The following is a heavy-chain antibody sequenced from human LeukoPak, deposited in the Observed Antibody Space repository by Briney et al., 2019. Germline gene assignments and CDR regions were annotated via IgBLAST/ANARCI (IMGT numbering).Heavy chain of an antibody. CDR3: GKTTVGYSSGQKPAWPVDY. Sequence: GGSLRLSCEAPGFPFGSDAMYWVRQAPGKGLEGFAGIFGCGGSIHYADSVEGRFTISRDNSRNTVYLQINSLRAEHTAVYYGGKTTVGYSSGQKPAWPVDYWGQGTLVTVSS. V-gene: IGHV3-23*01. CDR2: IFGCGGSI. D-gene: IGHD5-18*01. CDR1: GFPFGSDA. J-gene: IGHJ4*02.